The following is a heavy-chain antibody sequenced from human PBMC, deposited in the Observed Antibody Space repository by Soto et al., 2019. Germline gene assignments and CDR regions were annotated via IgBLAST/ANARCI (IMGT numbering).Heavy chain of an antibody. J-gene: IGHJ3*02. CDR1: GGSVSTYY. V-gene: IGHV4-59*02. Sequence: QVQLQESGPGLVKPSETLSLTCAVSGGSVSTYYWSWIRQPPGKPLEWIGYIFYSGSTNYNPSLKSRVTISMDTSKNQFSLNLSSVTAADTAVYYCARVSYDAFDIWGQGTMVTVSS. CDR2: IFYSGST. CDR3: ARVSYDAFDI. D-gene: IGHD6-6*01.